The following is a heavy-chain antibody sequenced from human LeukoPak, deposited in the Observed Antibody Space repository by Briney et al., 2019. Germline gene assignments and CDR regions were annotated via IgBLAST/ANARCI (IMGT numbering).Heavy chain of an antibody. D-gene: IGHD6-19*01. CDR3: ARGSTCFGVGPSSSGFFDY. V-gene: IGHV1-8*01. J-gene: IGHJ4*02. CDR1: GYTFTTYD. CDR2: MNPNSADT. Sequence: ASVKVSCKASGYTFTTYDVNWMRQATGQGLEWMQWMNPNSADTGNAQRLQDRVTMTRHTSIRTAYMELNSLRFEDTAVYYCARGSTCFGVGPSSSGFFDYSGQGTLVTVSS.